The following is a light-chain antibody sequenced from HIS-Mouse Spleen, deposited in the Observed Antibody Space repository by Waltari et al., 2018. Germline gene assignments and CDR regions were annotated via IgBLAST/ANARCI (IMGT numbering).Light chain of an antibody. CDR2: EDS. V-gene: IGLV3-10*01. CDR3: YSTDSSGNHRV. CDR1: ALPKKY. J-gene: IGLJ2*01. Sequence: SYELTQPPSVSVSPGQTARITCSGDALPKKYAYWYQQKSGQAPVLVNYEDSKRPSGIPERFAGSSSGTMATLTISEAHVEDEADYYCYSTDSSGNHRVFGGGTKLTVL.